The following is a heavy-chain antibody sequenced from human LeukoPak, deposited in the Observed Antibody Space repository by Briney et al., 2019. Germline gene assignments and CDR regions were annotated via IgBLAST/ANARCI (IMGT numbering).Heavy chain of an antibody. Sequence: PSETLSLTCALSGYSISSGYYWGWIRQPPGKGLEWIGSIYHSGSTYYNPSLKSRVTISVDTSKNQFSLKLSSVTAADTAVYYCARDREGATIVGTFDYWGQGTLVTVSS. CDR2: IYHSGST. V-gene: IGHV4-38-2*02. CDR1: GYSISSGYY. D-gene: IGHD1-26*01. J-gene: IGHJ4*02. CDR3: ARDREGATIVGTFDY.